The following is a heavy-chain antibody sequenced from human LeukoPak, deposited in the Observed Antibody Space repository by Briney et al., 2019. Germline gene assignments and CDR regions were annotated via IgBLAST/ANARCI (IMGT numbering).Heavy chain of an antibody. J-gene: IGHJ4*02. CDR3: ARLRGRSGYFVY. Sequence: GASVKVSCKASGYTFTSYAMHWVRQMPGKGLEWMGIIYPGDSDTRYSPSFQGQVTISADKSISTAYLQWSSLKASDTAMYYCARLRGRSGYFVYWGQGTLVTVSS. CDR2: IYPGDSDT. D-gene: IGHD3-3*01. V-gene: IGHV5-51*01. CDR1: GYTFTSYA.